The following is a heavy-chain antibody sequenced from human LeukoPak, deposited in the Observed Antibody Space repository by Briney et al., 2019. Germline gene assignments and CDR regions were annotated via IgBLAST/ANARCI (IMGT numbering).Heavy chain of an antibody. Sequence: NPGGSLRLSCAASGFTVSSNYMSWVRQAPGKGLEWVSVIYSGGRTYYGDSVKGRFTFSRDNSKNTLYLQMNSLRAEDTAVYYCARVLSGRGSLYSYYYYMDVWGKGTTVTVSS. D-gene: IGHD3-10*01. CDR3: ARVLSGRGSLYSYYYYMDV. CDR1: GFTVSSNY. V-gene: IGHV3-53*01. J-gene: IGHJ6*03. CDR2: IYSGGRT.